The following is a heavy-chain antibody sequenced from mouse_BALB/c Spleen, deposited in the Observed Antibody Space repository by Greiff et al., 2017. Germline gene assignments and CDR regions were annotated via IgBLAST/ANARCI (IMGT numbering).Heavy chain of an antibody. CDR1: GFTFSSYA. Sequence: EVQLVESGGGLVKPGGSLKLSCAASGFTFSSYAMSWVRQTPEKRLEWVATISSGGSYTYYPDSVKGRFTISRDNAKNTLYLQMSSLRSEDTAMYYCARRNSVYARRYFDYWGAGTTLTVSS. D-gene: IGHD2-2*01. J-gene: IGHJ2*01. CDR3: ARRNSVYARRYFDY. V-gene: IGHV5-9-3*01. CDR2: ISSGGSYT.